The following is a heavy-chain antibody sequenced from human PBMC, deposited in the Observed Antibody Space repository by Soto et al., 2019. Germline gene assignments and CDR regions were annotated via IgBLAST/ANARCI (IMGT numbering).Heavy chain of an antibody. Sequence: GGSLRLSCAASGFTFSSYSMNWVRQAPGKGLEWVSSISSSSSYIYYADSVKGRFTISRDNAKNALYLQMNSLRAEDTAVYYCASTKGLVANRYSYGYVSFDYWGQGTLVTVSS. CDR1: GFTFSSYS. CDR2: ISSSSSYI. CDR3: ASTKGLVANRYSYGYVSFDY. V-gene: IGHV3-21*01. D-gene: IGHD5-18*01. J-gene: IGHJ4*02.